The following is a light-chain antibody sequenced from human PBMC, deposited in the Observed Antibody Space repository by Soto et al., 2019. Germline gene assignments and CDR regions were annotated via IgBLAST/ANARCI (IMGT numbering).Light chain of an antibody. Sequence: QSVLTQPASVSGSPGQSITISCTGISSDVGTYNFVSWYQQHPGKTPKLIIYEVNKRPSGVSNRFSGSKSGNTASLTIAGLQDEDEADYHCCSHAVSGTFEWVFGGGTKLTVL. J-gene: IGLJ3*02. CDR3: CSHAVSGTFEWV. CDR1: SSDVGTYNF. CDR2: EVN. V-gene: IGLV2-23*02.